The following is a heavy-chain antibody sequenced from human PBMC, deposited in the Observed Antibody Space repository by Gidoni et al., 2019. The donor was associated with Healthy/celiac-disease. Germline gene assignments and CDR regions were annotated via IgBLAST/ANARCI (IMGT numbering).Heavy chain of an antibody. D-gene: IGHD3-22*01. J-gene: IGHJ4*02. Sequence: VQLLESAVGLVKPGWSVRLCCADSGLTFRSYSMNWVRTAPGKGLEWGSSISSSSSYIYYADSVKGRFTISRDNAKNSLYLQMNSLRAEATAVYYCARDRRRSYDSSGYLSMMGDYWGQGTLVTVSS. CDR2: ISSSSSYI. V-gene: IGHV3-21*01. CDR3: ARDRRRSYDSSGYLSMMGDY. CDR1: GLTFRSYS.